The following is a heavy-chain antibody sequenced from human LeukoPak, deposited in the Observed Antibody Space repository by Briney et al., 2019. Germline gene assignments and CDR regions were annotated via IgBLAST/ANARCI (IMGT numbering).Heavy chain of an antibody. CDR3: VPQSLFDY. J-gene: IGHJ4*02. CDR2: IWYDGSNK. V-gene: IGHV3-33*01. CDR1: GFTFSSYA. Sequence: GGSLRLSCAAPGFTFSSYAMPWVRQAPGKGLEWVAVIWYDGSNKYYADSVKGRFTISRDNSKNTLYLQMNSLRAEDTAVYYCVPQSLFDYWGQGTLVTVSS.